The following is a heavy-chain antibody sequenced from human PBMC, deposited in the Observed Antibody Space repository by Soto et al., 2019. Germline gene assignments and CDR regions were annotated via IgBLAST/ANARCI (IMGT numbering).Heavy chain of an antibody. D-gene: IGHD4-17*01. CDR1: GGSISSGGYY. CDR2: IYYSGST. J-gene: IGHJ4*02. CDR3: AREVVRTTVTRHFDY. Sequence: QVQLQESGPGLVKPSQTLSLTCTVSGGSISSGGYYWSWIRQHPGKGLEWIGYIYYSGSTYYNPSLKSRVTISVDTSKNQFSLKLSSVTAADTAVYYCAREVVRTTVTRHFDYWGQGTLVTVSS. V-gene: IGHV4-31*03.